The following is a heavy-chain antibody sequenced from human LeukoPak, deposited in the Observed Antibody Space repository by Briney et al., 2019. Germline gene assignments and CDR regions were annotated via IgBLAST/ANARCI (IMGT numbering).Heavy chain of an antibody. CDR3: ARDSSVTTVDY. D-gene: IGHD4-17*01. CDR2: IYSSGGT. CDR1: GLIVSCNY. V-gene: IGHV3-66*01. J-gene: IGHJ4*02. Sequence: TGGSLRLSRVASGLIVSCNYMTWVRQAPGKGLEWVAVIYSSGGTYYADSVKGRFTISRDNSKNTLYLQMNSLRAEDTAVYYCARDSSVTTVDYWGQGTLVTVSS.